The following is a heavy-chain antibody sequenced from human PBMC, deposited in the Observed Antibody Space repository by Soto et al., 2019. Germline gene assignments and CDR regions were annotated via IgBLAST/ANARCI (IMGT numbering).Heavy chain of an antibody. J-gene: IGHJ6*02. Sequence: GRSLRLSCAASRFTSSSYSMNWGRQAPGKGLDWVSSISSSCSYIYYADSVKGRFTISRDNAKNSLYPQMNSLRAEDTAVYYCAREISSAPHYYYYGMDVWGQGTTVTVSS. CDR1: RFTSSSYS. CDR2: ISSSCSYI. V-gene: IGHV3-21*01. D-gene: IGHD6-25*01. CDR3: AREISSAPHYYYYGMDV.